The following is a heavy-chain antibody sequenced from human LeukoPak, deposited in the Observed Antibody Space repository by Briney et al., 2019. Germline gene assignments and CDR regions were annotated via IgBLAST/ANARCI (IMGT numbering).Heavy chain of an antibody. D-gene: IGHD2-15*01. V-gene: IGHV3-11*04. CDR1: GFTFSDYY. CDR3: ARGCSGGSCRYYYYYGMDV. J-gene: IGHJ6*02. CDR2: ISSSGSTI. Sequence: GGSLRLSCAASGFTFSDYYMSWIRQAPGKGLEWVSYISSSGSTIYYADSVKGRFTISRDNAKNTLYLQMGSLRAEDMAVYYCARGCSGGSCRYYYYYGMDVWGQGTTVTVSS.